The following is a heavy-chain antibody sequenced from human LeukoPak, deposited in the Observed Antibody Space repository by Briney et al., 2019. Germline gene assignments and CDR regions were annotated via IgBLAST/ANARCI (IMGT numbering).Heavy chain of an antibody. Sequence: PSETLSLTCVVSGVSITTDYWSWVRQPAGKGLEYIGRVHARGDPNYSPSLKSRVTMSVDTSKNLFSLNLDSVTAADTAVYYCVYSEVGSTATSVFDYWGQGILVTVSS. CDR2: VHARGDP. J-gene: IGHJ4*02. CDR1: GVSITTDY. V-gene: IGHV4-4*07. CDR3: VYSEVGSTATSVFDY. D-gene: IGHD4-17*01.